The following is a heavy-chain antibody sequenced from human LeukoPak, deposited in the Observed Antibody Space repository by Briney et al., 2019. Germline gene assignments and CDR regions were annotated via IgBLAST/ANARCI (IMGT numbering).Heavy chain of an antibody. D-gene: IGHD6-19*01. J-gene: IGHJ2*01. CDR1: GGSISSGNYY. Sequence: SETLSLTCSVSGGSISSGNYYWGWTRQPPGKGLEWIGNIYYSGSTYYNPSLKSRVTISVDTSKSQFSLTVSSVSAADTGVYYCARKPAGPFYWYFDLWGRGTLVTVSS. V-gene: IGHV4-39*07. CDR3: ARKPAGPFYWYFDL. CDR2: IYYSGST.